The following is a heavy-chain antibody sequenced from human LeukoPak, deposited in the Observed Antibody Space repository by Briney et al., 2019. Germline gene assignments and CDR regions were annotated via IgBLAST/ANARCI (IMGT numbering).Heavy chain of an antibody. V-gene: IGHV3-23*01. CDR1: GFILTSYA. CDR3: AKAHGGSYHSGID. Sequence: PARSLTLSWVAAGFILTSYAMNCDSHVAENGLDWVSGISGSGGSTYYADSVKGRFSISRDHSKNTLYLQLNSLRVDDTAEYYCAKAHGGSYHSGIDWGQGTLVIVSS. CDR2: ISGSGGST. D-gene: IGHD1-26*01. J-gene: IGHJ4*02.